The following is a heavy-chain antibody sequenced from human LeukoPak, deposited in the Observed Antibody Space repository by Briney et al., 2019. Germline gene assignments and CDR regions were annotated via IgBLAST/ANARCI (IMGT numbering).Heavy chain of an antibody. CDR1: GYTFSSYE. CDR3: VRANYDSSGYYLG. J-gene: IGHJ4*02. CDR2: ISSSGTTI. Sequence: GGSLRLSCAASGYTFSSYEMNWVRQAPGKGPEWVSYISSSGTTIYYADSVKGRFTISRDNDKNSLYLQMNSLRAEDTAVYYCVRANYDSSGYYLGWGQGTLVTVSS. D-gene: IGHD3-22*01. V-gene: IGHV3-48*03.